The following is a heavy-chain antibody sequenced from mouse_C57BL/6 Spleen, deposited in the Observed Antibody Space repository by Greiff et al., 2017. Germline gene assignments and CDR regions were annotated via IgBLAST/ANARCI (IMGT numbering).Heavy chain of an antibody. CDR3: ARGTGYDWYFDV. CDR1: GFTFSDYG. D-gene: IGHD4-1*01. V-gene: IGHV5-17*01. Sequence: EVKVVESGGGLVKPGGSLKLSCAASGFTFSDYGMHWVRQAPEKGLEWVAYISSGSSTIYYADTVKGRFTISRDNAKNTLFLQMTSLRSEDTAMYYCARGTGYDWYFDVWGTGTTVTVSS. J-gene: IGHJ1*03. CDR2: ISSGSSTI.